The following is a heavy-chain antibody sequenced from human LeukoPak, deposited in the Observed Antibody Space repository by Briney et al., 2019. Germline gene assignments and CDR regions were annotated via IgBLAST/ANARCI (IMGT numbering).Heavy chain of an antibody. V-gene: IGHV4-61*08. J-gene: IGHJ5*02. CDR1: GGSISSGDYY. D-gene: IGHD3-10*01. CDR3: ARAPFGEYWFDR. Sequence: SETLSLTCTVSGGSISSGDYYWGWIRQPPGKGLEWIGYIYYSGSTNYNPSLKSRVTISVDTSKNQFSLKLSSVTAADTAVYYCARAPFGEYWFDRWGQGTLVTVSS. CDR2: IYYSGST.